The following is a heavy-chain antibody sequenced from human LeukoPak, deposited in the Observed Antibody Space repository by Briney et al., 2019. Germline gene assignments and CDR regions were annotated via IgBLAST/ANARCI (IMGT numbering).Heavy chain of an antibody. CDR3: AKDLSTIFGVVTEIDY. CDR1: GFTFSSYG. J-gene: IGHJ4*02. V-gene: IGHV3-30*18. D-gene: IGHD3-3*01. Sequence: GGSLRLSCAASGFTFSSYGMHWVRQAPGKGLEWVAVISYDGSNKYYADSVKGRFTISRDNSKNTLYLQMNSLRAEDTAVYYCAKDLSTIFGVVTEIDYWGRGTLVTVSS. CDR2: ISYDGSNK.